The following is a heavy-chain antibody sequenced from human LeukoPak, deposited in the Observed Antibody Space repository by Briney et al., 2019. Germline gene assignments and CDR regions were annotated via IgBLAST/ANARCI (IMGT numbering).Heavy chain of an antibody. Sequence: SGGSLRLSCAASGFTFSTYAMSWVRQAPGKGLEWVSGISGTGGTTYYADYVKGRFTISRDSSKDTVYLQMNSLRAEDTAVYYCAKLRSSGWFDPCDHWGQGTLVTVSS. CDR3: AKLRSSGWFDPCDH. D-gene: IGHD6-19*01. CDR1: GFTFSTYA. J-gene: IGHJ4*02. CDR2: ISGTGGTT. V-gene: IGHV3-23*01.